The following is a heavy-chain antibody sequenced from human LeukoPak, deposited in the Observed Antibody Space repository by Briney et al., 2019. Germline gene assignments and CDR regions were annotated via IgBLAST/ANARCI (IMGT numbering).Heavy chain of an antibody. CDR3: ARGIDMFYYYYYMDV. V-gene: IGHV1-2*02. CDR1: GYTFTGYH. Sequence: ASVKVSCKASGYTFTGYHMHWVRQAPGQGLEWMGWINPNSGGTNYAQKFQGGVTMTRDTSISTAYMELSRLRSDDTAVYYCARGIDMFYYYYYMDVWGKGTTVTVSS. D-gene: IGHD3-10*02. CDR2: INPNSGGT. J-gene: IGHJ6*03.